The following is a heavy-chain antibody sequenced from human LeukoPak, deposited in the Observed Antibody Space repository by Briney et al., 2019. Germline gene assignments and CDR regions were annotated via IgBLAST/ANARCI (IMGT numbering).Heavy chain of an antibody. V-gene: IGHV3-72*01. CDR1: GFTFSDHY. J-gene: IGHJ4*02. D-gene: IGHD2-15*01. CDR2: TRNKANSYTT. Sequence: GGSLRLSCAASGFTFSDHYMDWVCQAPGKGLEWVGRTRNKANSYTTEYAASVKGRFTISRGDSKNSLYLQMNSLKTEDTAVYYCASFVVGWGQGTLVTVSS. CDR3: ASFVVG.